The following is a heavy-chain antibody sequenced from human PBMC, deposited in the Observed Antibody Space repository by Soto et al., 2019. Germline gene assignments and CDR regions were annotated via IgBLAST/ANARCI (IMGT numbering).Heavy chain of an antibody. J-gene: IGHJ6*02. CDR3: ARIVGADTWNYGMDV. Sequence: QVQLVQSGAEVKKPGSSVKVSCKASVGTFSSYAISWARQAPGQGLEWMGGIIPIFGTANHAQKFRGRVTMTADESTSTAYMELSSLRSEVTAVYYCARIVGADTWNYGMDVWGQGTTVTVSS. CDR2: IIPIFGTA. D-gene: IGHD1-26*01. CDR1: VGTFSSYA. V-gene: IGHV1-69*12.